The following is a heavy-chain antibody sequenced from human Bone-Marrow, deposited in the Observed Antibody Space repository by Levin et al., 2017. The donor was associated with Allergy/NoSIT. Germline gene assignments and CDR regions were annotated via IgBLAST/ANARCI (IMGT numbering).Heavy chain of an antibody. D-gene: IGHD3-16*01. V-gene: IGHV3-30*04. Sequence: GGSLRLSCAASGFTFISYAMHWVRQAPGKGLEWVAVISDDGVNKYYADSVRGRFTISRDDSRNTLYLQMNSLRPEDTAVYYCAREGPGGAPHDSWGQGTLVTVSS. J-gene: IGHJ4*02. CDR1: GFTFISYA. CDR2: ISDDGVNK. CDR3: AREGPGGAPHDS.